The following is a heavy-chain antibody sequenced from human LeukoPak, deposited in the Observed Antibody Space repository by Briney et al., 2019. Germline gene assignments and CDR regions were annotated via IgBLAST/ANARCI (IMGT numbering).Heavy chain of an antibody. J-gene: IGHJ6*03. CDR1: GFTFSSYS. CDR3: AGVGWGDLKNYYYYMDV. CDR2: ISSSSSYI. V-gene: IGHV3-21*01. D-gene: IGHD3-10*01. Sequence: GGSLRLSCAASGFTFSSYSMNWDRQAPGKGLEWVSSISSSSSYIYYADSVKGRFTISRDNAKNSLYLQMNSLRAEDTAVYYCAGVGWGDLKNYYYYMDVWGKGTTVTVSS.